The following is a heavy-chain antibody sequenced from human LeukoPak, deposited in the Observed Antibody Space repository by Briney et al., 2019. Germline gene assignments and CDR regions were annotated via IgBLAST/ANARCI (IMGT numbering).Heavy chain of an antibody. CDR3: AKSGLNRFDY. CDR2: ISYDGSNK. D-gene: IGHD2-15*01. V-gene: IGHV3-30*04. J-gene: IGHJ4*02. Sequence: GGSLRLSCAASGFTFSSYAMHWVGQAPGKGLEWVAVISYDGSNKYYADSVKGRFTTSRDDSENTLYLQMNSLRAEDTAVYYCAKSGLNRFDYWGQGTLVTVSS. CDR1: GFTFSSYA.